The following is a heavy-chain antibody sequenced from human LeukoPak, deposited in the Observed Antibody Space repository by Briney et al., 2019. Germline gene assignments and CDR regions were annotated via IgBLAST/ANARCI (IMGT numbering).Heavy chain of an antibody. D-gene: IGHD2-15*01. CDR1: GFTFSSYA. Sequence: PGGSLRLSCAASGFTFSSYAMSWVRQAPGQGLEWVSSISGSDGSTYYADSVKGRFTISRDNSKNTLYVQMNSLRAEDTAVYYCAKARGFCSGNNCYSPFDPWGQGTLVIVSS. CDR3: AKARGFCSGNNCYSPFDP. CDR2: ISGSDGST. J-gene: IGHJ5*02. V-gene: IGHV3-23*01.